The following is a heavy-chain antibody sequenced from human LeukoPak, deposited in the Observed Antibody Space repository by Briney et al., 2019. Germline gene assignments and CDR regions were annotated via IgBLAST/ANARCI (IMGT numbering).Heavy chain of an antibody. V-gene: IGHV3-9*01. CDR1: GFTFDDYA. J-gene: IGHJ6*04. CDR3: SRGPTMKMDV. D-gene: IGHD3-22*01. CDR2: ISWNSGSI. Sequence: GGSLRLSCAASGFTFDDYAMHWVRQAPGKGLEWVSGISWNSGSIGYADSVKGRFTTSRDNAKNSLYLQMNSLRAEDTAVYYCSRGPTMKMDVWGKGTTVTVSS.